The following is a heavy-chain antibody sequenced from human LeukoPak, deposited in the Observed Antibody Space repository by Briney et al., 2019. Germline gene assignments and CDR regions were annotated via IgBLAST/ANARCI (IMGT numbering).Heavy chain of an antibody. CDR1: GGSISSYY. V-gene: IGHV4-59*01. D-gene: IGHD4-17*01. CDR3: AREPDYGDFRGAFDI. CDR2: INYSGST. Sequence: PSETLSLTCTVSGGSISSYYWSWIRQPPGKGLEWIGYINYSGSTNYNPSLKSRVTMSVDTSKNQFSLKLSSVTAADTAVYYCAREPDYGDFRGAFDIWGQGTMVTVSS. J-gene: IGHJ3*02.